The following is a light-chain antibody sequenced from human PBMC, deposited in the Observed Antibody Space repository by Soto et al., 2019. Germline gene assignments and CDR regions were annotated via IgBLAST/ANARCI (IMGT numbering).Light chain of an antibody. Sequence: QSALTQPASVSGSPGQSITISCTGTSTDIGTYKYVSWYQQHPGKAPKLVIYDVLNRPSGVSSRFSGSKSGNTASLTISGLQAEDDADYYCCSYTTSTGVIFGGGTKLTV. J-gene: IGLJ2*01. CDR1: STDIGTYKY. V-gene: IGLV2-14*03. CDR3: CSYTTSTGVI. CDR2: DVL.